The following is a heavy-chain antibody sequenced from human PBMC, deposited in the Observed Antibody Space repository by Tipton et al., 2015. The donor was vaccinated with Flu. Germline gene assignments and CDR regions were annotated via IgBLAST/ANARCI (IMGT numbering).Heavy chain of an antibody. D-gene: IGHD3-10*01. CDR1: GDSVSSYDAA. V-gene: IGHV6-1*01. J-gene: IGHJ4*02. CDR2: TFYRSKWSN. CDR3: ARENTMVRGVINPLDY. Sequence: LRLSCAISGDSVSSYDAAWNWIRQSPSRGLEWLGRTFYRSKWSNDYAASVKSRITIHSDTSKNQFSLQLNSVTPEDTAVYYCARENTMVRGVINPLDYWGQGTLVTVSS.